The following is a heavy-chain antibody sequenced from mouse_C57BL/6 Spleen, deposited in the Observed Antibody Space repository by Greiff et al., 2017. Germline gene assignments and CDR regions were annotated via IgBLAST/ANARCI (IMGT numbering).Heavy chain of an antibody. CDR3: ARRGELGRGY. J-gene: IGHJ2*01. V-gene: IGHV1-61*01. Sequence: QVQLKQSGAELVRPGSSVKLSCKASGYTFTSYWMDWVKQRPGQGLEWIGNIYPSDSETHYNQKFKDKATLTVDKSSSTAYMQLSSLTSEDSAVYYCARRGELGRGYWGQGTTLTVSS. D-gene: IGHD4-1*01. CDR2: IYPSDSET. CDR1: GYTFTSYW.